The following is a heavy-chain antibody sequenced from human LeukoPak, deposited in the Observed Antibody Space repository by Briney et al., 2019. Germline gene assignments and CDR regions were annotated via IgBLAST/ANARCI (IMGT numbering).Heavy chain of an antibody. J-gene: IGHJ6*03. Sequence: SVKVSCKASGGTFSSYAISWVRQAPGQGLEWMGRIIPIFGTANYAQKFQGRVTITTDESTSTAYMELSSMRSEDTAVYYCARASGYCTNGVCYRGYYYYMDVWGKGTTVTVSS. CDR2: IIPIFGTA. CDR1: GGTFSSYA. V-gene: IGHV1-69*05. D-gene: IGHD2-8*01. CDR3: ARASGYCTNGVCYRGYYYYMDV.